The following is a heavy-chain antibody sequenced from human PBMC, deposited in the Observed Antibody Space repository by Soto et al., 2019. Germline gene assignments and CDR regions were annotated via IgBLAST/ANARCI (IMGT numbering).Heavy chain of an antibody. CDR3: AREESSGYRFDY. Sequence: QVQLVQSGAEVKKPGSSVKVSCKVSGGTFSTYIISWVRQAPGHGLEWMGGIIPLFGAANYAQKFQGRVTITADKSTSTSDMVFSSVRSEDTVIYYCAREESSGYRFDYWGQGTLVTVS. CDR1: GGTFSTYI. D-gene: IGHD3-22*01. V-gene: IGHV1-69*06. CDR2: IIPLFGAA. J-gene: IGHJ4*02.